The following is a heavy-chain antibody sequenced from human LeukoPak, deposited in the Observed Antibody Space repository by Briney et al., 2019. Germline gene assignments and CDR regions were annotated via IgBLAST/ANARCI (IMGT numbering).Heavy chain of an antibody. CDR1: GFTVSSNY. CDR2: LYSGGNT. V-gene: IGHV3-66*01. J-gene: IGHJ1*01. Sequence: GGSLRLSCAASGFTVSSNYMGWVRQAPGKGLEWVSVLYSGGNTYYADSVKGRFIISRDNAKNSLYLQMDSLTAEDTAVYYCARDSPGYGAYVSWGQGTLVSVSS. CDR3: ARDSPGYGAYVS. D-gene: IGHD5-12*01.